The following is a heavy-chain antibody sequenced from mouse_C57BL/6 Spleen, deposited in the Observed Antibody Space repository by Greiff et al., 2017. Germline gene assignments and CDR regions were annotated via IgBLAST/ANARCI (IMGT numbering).Heavy chain of an antibody. CDR2: IDPEDGDT. J-gene: IGHJ4*01. CDR1: GFNFKDYY. V-gene: IGHV14-1*01. CDR3: TFYSNYAMDY. D-gene: IGHD2-5*01. Sequence: EVQLQQSGAELVRPGASVKLSCTASGFNFKDYYMHWVKQRPEKGLEWIGRIDPEDGDTEYAPKFQGKATMTADTTSNTAYLQLSSLTSEDTAVYYCTFYSNYAMDYWGQGTSVTVSS.